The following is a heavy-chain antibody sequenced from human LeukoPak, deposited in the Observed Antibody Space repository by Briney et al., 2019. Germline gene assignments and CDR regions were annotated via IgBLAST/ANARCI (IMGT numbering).Heavy chain of an antibody. J-gene: IGHJ4*02. CDR2: ITGSGDTT. D-gene: IGHD6-25*01. Sequence: GASLRLSCAASGFIFRNYAMSWVRQAPGKGLEWVSAITGSGDTTYYADSVKGRFTISRDNSKNTLYLQMNSLRAEDTAVYYCAKPGPEGIAAADWGQGTLVTVSS. CDR1: GFIFRNYA. V-gene: IGHV3-23*01. CDR3: AKPGPEGIAAAD.